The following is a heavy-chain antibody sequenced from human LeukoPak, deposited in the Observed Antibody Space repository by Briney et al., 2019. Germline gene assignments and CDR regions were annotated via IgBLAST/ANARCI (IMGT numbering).Heavy chain of an antibody. J-gene: IGHJ6*03. CDR3: ARGAYGSGSYYRGYYYMDV. Sequence: ASVKVSCKASGYTFISYDINWVRQATGQGLEWMGWMNPNSGNTGYAQKFQGRVTMTRNTSISTAYMELSSLRSEDTAVYYCARGAYGSGSYYRGYYYMDVWGKGTTVTISS. V-gene: IGHV1-8*01. D-gene: IGHD3-10*01. CDR2: MNPNSGNT. CDR1: GYTFISYD.